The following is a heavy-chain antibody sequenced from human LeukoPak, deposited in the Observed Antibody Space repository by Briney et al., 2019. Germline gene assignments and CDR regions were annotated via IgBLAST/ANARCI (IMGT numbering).Heavy chain of an antibody. D-gene: IGHD2-15*01. CDR3: ARDRCRSGGSCYSDY. CDR1: GFTFSSYA. Sequence: GGSLRLSCAASGFTFSSYAMSWVRQAPGKGLEWVSSISSSSSYIYYADSVKGRFTISRDNAKNSLYLQMNSLRAEDTAVYHCARDRCRSGGSCYSDYWGQGTLVTVSS. J-gene: IGHJ4*02. CDR2: ISSSSSYI. V-gene: IGHV3-21*01.